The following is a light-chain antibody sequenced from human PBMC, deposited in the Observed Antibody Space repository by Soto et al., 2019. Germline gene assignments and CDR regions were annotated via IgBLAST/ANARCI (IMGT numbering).Light chain of an antibody. CDR3: SSYAGSNTDYV. CDR2: EVS. J-gene: IGLJ1*01. Sequence: QSVLTQPPSASGSPGQSVTISCTGTSSDVGGYNYVSWYQQHPGKVPKLMIYEVSKRPSGVPDRFSGSKSGNTASLTVSGLQAEDEADYYCSSYAGSNTDYVFXTGTKVTVL. CDR1: SSDVGGYNY. V-gene: IGLV2-8*01.